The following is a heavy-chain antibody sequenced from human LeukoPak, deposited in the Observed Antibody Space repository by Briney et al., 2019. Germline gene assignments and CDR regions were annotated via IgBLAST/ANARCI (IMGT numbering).Heavy chain of an antibody. CDR3: AREESGYSYGGYCYYYMDV. V-gene: IGHV4-4*07. CDR2: IYTSRST. CDR1: GVSISSYY. D-gene: IGHD5-18*01. Sequence: SETLSLTCTVSGVSISSYYWSWIRQPAGKGLEWIGRIYTSRSTNYNPSLKSRVTMSVDTSKNQFSLKLSSVTAADTAVYYCAREESGYSYGGYCYYYMDVWGKGTTVTVSS. J-gene: IGHJ6*03.